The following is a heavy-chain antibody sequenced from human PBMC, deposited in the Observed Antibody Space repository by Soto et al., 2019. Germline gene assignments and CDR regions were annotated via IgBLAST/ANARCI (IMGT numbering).Heavy chain of an antibody. Sequence: GGSLRLCCAASGFTVSSNHMSWVRQAPGKGLEWVSVIYSGGSTYYADSVKGRFTISRDNSKNTLYLQMNSLRAEDTAVYYCARERYDILTGYFRDGMDVWGQGTTVTVSS. CDR2: IYSGGST. J-gene: IGHJ6*02. CDR3: ARERYDILTGYFRDGMDV. V-gene: IGHV3-53*01. CDR1: GFTVSSNH. D-gene: IGHD3-9*01.